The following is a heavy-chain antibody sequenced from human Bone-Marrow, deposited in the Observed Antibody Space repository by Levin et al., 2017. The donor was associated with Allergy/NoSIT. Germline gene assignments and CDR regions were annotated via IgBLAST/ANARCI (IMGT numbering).Heavy chain of an antibody. CDR2: ISYDGSNK. J-gene: IGHJ4*02. V-gene: IGHV3-30-3*01. CDR3: ARPPYIAAAGDYFDY. CDR1: GFTFSSYA. Sequence: SCAASGFTFSSYAMHWVRQAPGKGLEWVAVISYDGSNKYYADSVKGRFTISRDNSKNTLYLQMNSLRAEDTAVYYCARPPYIAAAGDYFDYWGQGTLVTVSS. D-gene: IGHD6-13*01.